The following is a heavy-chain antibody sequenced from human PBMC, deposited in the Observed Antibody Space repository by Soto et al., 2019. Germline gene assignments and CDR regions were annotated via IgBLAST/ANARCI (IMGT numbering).Heavy chain of an antibody. CDR3: AKSRYSDSSGDFYDY. J-gene: IGHJ4*02. D-gene: IGHD3-22*01. CDR2: IGGSGRTT. V-gene: IGHV3-23*01. Sequence: GSLRLSCAASAFTFNNYAMSWVRQAPGKGLEWVSGIGGSGRTTYYADSVKGRFTISRDNSNNTLFLQMNSLRAEDTAVYYCAKSRYSDSSGDFYDYWGQGTLVTVSS. CDR1: AFTFNNYA.